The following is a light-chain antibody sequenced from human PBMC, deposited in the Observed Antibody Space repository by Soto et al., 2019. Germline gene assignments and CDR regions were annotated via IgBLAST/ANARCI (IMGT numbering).Light chain of an antibody. Sequence: EIVMTQSPATLSVSPGERATLSCRASQSVSSNLAWYQQKPGQAPRLLIYGASTRATGIPARFSGSGSGTEFTLTISSLQSEDFAVYYCQQYENLPPLTFGGGTKVDIK. CDR2: GAS. J-gene: IGKJ4*01. CDR3: QQYENLPPLT. CDR1: QSVSSN. V-gene: IGKV3-15*01.